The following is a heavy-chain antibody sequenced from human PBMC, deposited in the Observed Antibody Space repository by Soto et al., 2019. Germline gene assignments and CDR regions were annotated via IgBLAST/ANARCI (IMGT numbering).Heavy chain of an antibody. V-gene: IGHV4-34*01. CDR3: ARSITMVRGAKQDHDY. CDR1: GGSFSGYY. D-gene: IGHD3-10*01. CDR2: INHSGST. J-gene: IGHJ4*02. Sequence: SETLSLTCAVYGGSFSGYYWSWIRQPPGKGLEWIGEINHSGSTNYNPSLKSRVTISVDTSKNQFSLKLSSVTAADTAVYYCARSITMVRGAKQDHDYWGQGTLVTVSS.